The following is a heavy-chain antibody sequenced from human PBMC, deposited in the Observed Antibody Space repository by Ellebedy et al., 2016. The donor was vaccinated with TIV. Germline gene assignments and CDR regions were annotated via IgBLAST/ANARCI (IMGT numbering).Heavy chain of an antibody. D-gene: IGHD2-2*01. CDR2: ISSGSSYI. V-gene: IGHV3-21*01. Sequence: PGGSLRLSCAASGFTFSTYTMNWVRQAPGKGLEWVSSISSGSSYIYYAGSVKGRFTISRDNTKNSLYLQMNSLRPEDTAVYYCARGGPNSNEYPSHWGQGTLVTVSS. J-gene: IGHJ4*02. CDR1: GFTFSTYT. CDR3: ARGGPNSNEYPSH.